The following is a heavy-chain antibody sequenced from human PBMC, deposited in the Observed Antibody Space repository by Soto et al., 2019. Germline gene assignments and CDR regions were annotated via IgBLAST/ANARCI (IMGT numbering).Heavy chain of an antibody. Sequence: VQLQESGPGLVKPSQTLSLICTVSGGPISGYSWHWVRQSSGHGLEWVGYIYYNAITYYNPSLESRGIISLDTSHSQFSLRLTSLTPADTAVYYCVREGVGMVGLDFWGQGVHVTVSS. J-gene: IGHJ4*02. CDR2: IYYNAIT. CDR3: VREGVGMVGLDF. D-gene: IGHD3-3*01. V-gene: IGHV4-30-4*01. CDR1: GGPISGYS.